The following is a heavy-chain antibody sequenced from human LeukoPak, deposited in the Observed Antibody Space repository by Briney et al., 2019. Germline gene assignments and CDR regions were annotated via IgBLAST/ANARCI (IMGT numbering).Heavy chain of an antibody. D-gene: IGHD4-11*01. CDR3: ARVTLPNDYSSAGYYYYMDV. CDR1: GGTFSSYT. CDR2: IIPILGIA. Sequence: GASVKVSCKASGGTFSSYTISRVRQAPGQGLEWMGRIIPILGIANHAQKFQGRVTITADKSTSTAYMELSSLRSEDTAVYYCARVTLPNDYSSAGYYYYMDVWGKGTTVTVSS. V-gene: IGHV1-69*02. J-gene: IGHJ6*03.